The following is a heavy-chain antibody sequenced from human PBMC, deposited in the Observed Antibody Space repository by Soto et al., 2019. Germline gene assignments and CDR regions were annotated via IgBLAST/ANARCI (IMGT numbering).Heavy chain of an antibody. V-gene: IGHV1-8*02. Sequence: GASVKVSCKASGYTFTTYYMYWVRQATGQGLEWMGWMNPNSGNTGYAQKFQGRVTMTRNTSISTAYMELSSLRSEDTAVYYCARTLYGDNVDYWGQGTLVTVSS. D-gene: IGHD4-17*01. CDR2: MNPNSGNT. CDR3: ARTLYGDNVDY. CDR1: GYTFTTYY. J-gene: IGHJ4*02.